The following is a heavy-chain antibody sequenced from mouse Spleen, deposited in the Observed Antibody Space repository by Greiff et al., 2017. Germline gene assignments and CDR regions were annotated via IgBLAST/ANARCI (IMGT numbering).Heavy chain of an antibody. Sequence: EVHLVESGGGLVKPGGSLKLSCAASGFTFSDYGMHGVRQAPEKGLEWVAYISSGSSTIYYADTVKGRFTISRDNAKNTLFLQMTSLRSEDTAMYYCARPGTRYAMDYWGQGTSVTVSS. CDR1: GFTFSDYG. CDR3: ARPGTRYAMDY. CDR2: ISSGSSTI. D-gene: IGHD3-3*01. V-gene: IGHV5-17*01. J-gene: IGHJ4*01.